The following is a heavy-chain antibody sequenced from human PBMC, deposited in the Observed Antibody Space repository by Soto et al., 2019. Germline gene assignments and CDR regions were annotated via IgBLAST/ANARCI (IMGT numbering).Heavy chain of an antibody. CDR1: GFPFSNAW. CDR3: TTDSRTTLPEIRFDY. J-gene: IGHJ4*01. Sequence: EVQLVESGGGLVKPGGSLRLSCVASGFPFSNAWINWVRQVPGKGLEWVGRVKSKTDGGSSDYAAAVKGRFAVSRDDSRHIVYLQMNSLNIEDTGVYYCTTDSRTTLPEIRFDYWGHGTQVTVSS. CDR2: VKSKTDGGSS. V-gene: IGHV3-15*07. D-gene: IGHD1-26*01.